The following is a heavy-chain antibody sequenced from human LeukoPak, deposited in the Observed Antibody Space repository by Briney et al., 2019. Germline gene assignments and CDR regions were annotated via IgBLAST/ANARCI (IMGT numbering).Heavy chain of an antibody. CDR2: ISGSGGST. Sequence: GGSLRLSCAASGFTFSSYAMSWVRQAPGKGLEWVSAISGSGGSTYYADSVKGRFTTSRDNSKNTLYLQMNSLRAEDTAVYYCAKFYYGDRKNADYWGQGTLVTVSS. CDR1: GFTFSSYA. V-gene: IGHV3-23*01. D-gene: IGHD4-17*01. J-gene: IGHJ4*02. CDR3: AKFYYGDRKNADY.